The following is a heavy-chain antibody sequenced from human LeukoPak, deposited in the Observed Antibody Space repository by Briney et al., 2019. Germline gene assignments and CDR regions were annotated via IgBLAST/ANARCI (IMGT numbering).Heavy chain of an antibody. CDR3: AGDHRGFR. Sequence: SETLSLTCAVFGGSFSGYYWGWIRQPPGKGLEWIGSIYYSGNTYYNASLKGRVTISADTSKNQFSLKLSSVTAADTAVYYCAGDHRGFRWGQGTLVTVS. V-gene: IGHV4-39*07. D-gene: IGHD3-3*01. CDR1: GGSFSGYY. CDR2: IYYSGNT. J-gene: IGHJ4*02.